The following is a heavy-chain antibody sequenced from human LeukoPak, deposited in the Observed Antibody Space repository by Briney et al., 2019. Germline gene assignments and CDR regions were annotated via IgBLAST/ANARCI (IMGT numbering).Heavy chain of an antibody. J-gene: IGHJ4*02. D-gene: IGHD5-18*01. CDR2: TYYRSKWYN. Sequence: SETLSLTCTVSGGSISSYYWSWIRQSPSRGLEWLGRTYYRSKWYNDYAVSVKSRITINPDTSKNQFSLQLNSVTPEDTAVYYCARGGTTAMRYFDYWGQGTLVTVSS. V-gene: IGHV6-1*01. CDR3: ARGGTTAMRYFDY. CDR1: GGSISSYY.